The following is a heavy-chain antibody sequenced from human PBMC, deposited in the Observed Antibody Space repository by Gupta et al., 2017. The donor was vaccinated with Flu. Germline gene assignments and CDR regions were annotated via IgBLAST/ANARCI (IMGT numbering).Heavy chain of an antibody. V-gene: IGHV3-11*01. Sequence: WIRQAPGKGLEWVSYISSSGSTIYYADSVKGRFTISRDNAKNSLYLQMNSLRAEDTAVYYCARARYYYYMDVWGKGTTVTVSS. J-gene: IGHJ6*03. CDR3: ARARYYYYMDV. CDR2: ISSSGSTI.